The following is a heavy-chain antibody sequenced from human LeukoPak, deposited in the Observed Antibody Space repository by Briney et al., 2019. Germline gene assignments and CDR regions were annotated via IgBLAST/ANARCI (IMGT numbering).Heavy chain of an antibody. CDR2: INTDGSST. Sequence: GGSLRLSCTVSGFTVSSNSMSWVRQAPGKGLEWVSRINTDGSSTSYAVKGRFTISRDNAKNTLYLQMNSLRAEDTAVYYCAREERSLRAFDMWGQGTMVTVSS. CDR3: AREERSLRAFDM. V-gene: IGHV3-74*01. D-gene: IGHD1-26*01. J-gene: IGHJ3*02. CDR1: GFTVSSNS.